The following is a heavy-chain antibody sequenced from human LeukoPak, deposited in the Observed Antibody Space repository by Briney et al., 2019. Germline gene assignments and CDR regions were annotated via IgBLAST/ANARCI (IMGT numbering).Heavy chain of an antibody. CDR2: ISGSGGST. V-gene: IGHV3-23*01. J-gene: IGHJ6*03. Sequence: PGGTLRLSCAASGFTFSSYAVSWVRQAPGKGLEWVSAISGSGGSTYYADSVKGRFTISRDNSKNTLYLHMNSLRAEDTAVYYCAKAGGYSSVWSDYSSYYMDVWGKGTTVTISS. CDR1: GFTFSSYA. D-gene: IGHD6-19*01. CDR3: AKAGGYSSVWSDYSSYYMDV.